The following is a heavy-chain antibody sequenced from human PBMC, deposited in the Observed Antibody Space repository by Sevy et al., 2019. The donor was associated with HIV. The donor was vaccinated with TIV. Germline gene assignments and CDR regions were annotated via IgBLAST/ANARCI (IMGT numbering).Heavy chain of an antibody. CDR3: ARDLPKRGIVGLTRRAIFDY. V-gene: IGHV6-1*01. CDR1: GDSVSGNSAA. CDR2: TYYRSKRYN. Sequence: KQSQTLSLTCAISGDSVSGNSAAWNWIRQSPSRGLEWLGRTYYRSKRYNDYAESVKSRITITPDTSKNHFSLQLNSVTPEDTAVYYCARDLPKRGIVGLTRRAIFDYWGQGTLVTVSS. J-gene: IGHJ4*02. D-gene: IGHD1-26*01.